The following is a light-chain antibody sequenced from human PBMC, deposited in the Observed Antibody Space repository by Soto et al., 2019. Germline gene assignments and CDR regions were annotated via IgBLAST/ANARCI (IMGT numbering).Light chain of an antibody. CDR2: EVS. V-gene: IGLV2-23*02. J-gene: IGLJ3*02. Sequence: QSALIQPASVSVSPGQSITISCTGTSSDVGSYNFVSWYQQHPGKAPKLIIYEVSERPSGVSNVFSGSKSGNTASLTISGLQAEDEGDYYCCSYAGRSTWVFGGGTQLTVL. CDR3: CSYAGRSTWV. CDR1: SSDVGSYNF.